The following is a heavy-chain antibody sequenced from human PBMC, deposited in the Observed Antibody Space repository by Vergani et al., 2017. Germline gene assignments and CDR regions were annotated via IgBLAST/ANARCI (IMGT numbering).Heavy chain of an antibody. D-gene: IGHD6-13*01. Sequence: EVQLLESGGGLVQPGGSLRLSCAASGFTFSSYAMSWVRQAPGKGLEWVSAISGSGGSTYYADSVKGRFTISRDNSKNTLYPQMNSLRAEDTAVYYCAKVLGGSSWYKGENWFDPWGQGTLVTVSS. J-gene: IGHJ5*02. CDR2: ISGSGGST. CDR3: AKVLGGSSWYKGENWFDP. V-gene: IGHV3-23*01. CDR1: GFTFSSYA.